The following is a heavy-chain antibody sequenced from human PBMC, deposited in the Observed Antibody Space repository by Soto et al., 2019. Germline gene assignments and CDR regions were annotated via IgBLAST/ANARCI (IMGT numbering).Heavy chain of an antibody. Sequence: SETLSLTCTVSGGSISSYYWGWIRQPPGKGLEWIGSIYYSGSTYYNPSLKSRVTVSVDTSKNQFSLKLSSVTAADTAVYYCARPSGSYLYYFDYWGQGTLVTVS. V-gene: IGHV4-39*01. CDR2: IYYSGST. D-gene: IGHD1-26*01. J-gene: IGHJ4*02. CDR1: GGSISSYY. CDR3: ARPSGSYLYYFDY.